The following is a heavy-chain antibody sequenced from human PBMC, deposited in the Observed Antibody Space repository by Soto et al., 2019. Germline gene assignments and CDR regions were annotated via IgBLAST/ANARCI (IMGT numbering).Heavy chain of an antibody. D-gene: IGHD4-17*01. Sequence: EVQLVESGGGLVQPGGSLRLSCAASGFTFSSYSMNWVRQAPGKGLEWVSYITSSSDTIYYADSVKGRFTISRDNAKNSQYLQMNSLGDEDTAVYYCARLPKGTTATAWGKGTLVTVSS. V-gene: IGHV3-48*02. CDR1: GFTFSSYS. CDR3: ARLPKGTTATA. CDR2: ITSSSDTI. J-gene: IGHJ4*02.